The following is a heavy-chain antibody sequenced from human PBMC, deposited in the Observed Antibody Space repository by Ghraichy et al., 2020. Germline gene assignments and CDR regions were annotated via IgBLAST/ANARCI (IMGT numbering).Heavy chain of an antibody. CDR3: SRDSESTGGNLIFHY. Sequence: GGSLRLSCAASGFTFSNFALNGVRQGPGKGLEWISYIRTSSDIYYADSVKGRFTISRDNAKNSLYLQMNSLRDEDTALYYCSRDSESTGGNLIFHYWGQGTLVTVSS. CDR1: GFTFSNFA. CDR2: IRTSSDI. D-gene: IGHD4-23*01. J-gene: IGHJ4*02. V-gene: IGHV3-48*02.